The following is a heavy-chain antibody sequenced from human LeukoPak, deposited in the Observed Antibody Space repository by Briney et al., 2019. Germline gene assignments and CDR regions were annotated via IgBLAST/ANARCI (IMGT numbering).Heavy chain of an antibody. Sequence: PGGSLRLSCAASGFTFSSYGMHWVRQAPGKGLEWVAFIRYDGSNKYYADSVKGRFTISRDNSKNTLYLQMNSLRAEDTAVYYCARNNRIAVAGMFDYWGQGTLVTVSS. CDR2: IRYDGSNK. V-gene: IGHV3-30*02. CDR3: ARNNRIAVAGMFDY. CDR1: GFTFSSYG. J-gene: IGHJ4*02. D-gene: IGHD6-19*01.